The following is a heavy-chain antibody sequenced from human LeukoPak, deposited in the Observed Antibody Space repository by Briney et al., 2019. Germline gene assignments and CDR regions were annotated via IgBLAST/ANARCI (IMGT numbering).Heavy chain of an antibody. J-gene: IGHJ5*02. Sequence: PSETLSLTCAVSGYPIRSGYFWGWIRQPPGKGLEWIASTDQGGSTYYNPSLKSRVTISVDTSKNQFSVKLTSVTAADTAVYYCARGDFYNYGKPFDPWSQGTLVTVSS. V-gene: IGHV4-38-2*01. CDR3: ARGDFYNYGKPFDP. CDR2: TDQGGST. CDR1: GYPIRSGYF. D-gene: IGHD5-18*01.